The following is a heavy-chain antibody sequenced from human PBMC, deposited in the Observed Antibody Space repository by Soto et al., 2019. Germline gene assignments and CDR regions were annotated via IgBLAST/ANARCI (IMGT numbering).Heavy chain of an antibody. CDR3: ARAAVGLRPGEFDY. V-gene: IGHV3-53*01. J-gene: IGHJ4*02. Sequence: GGSLRLSCAVSGFTVSNNHMNWVRQAPGKGLEWVSVIYSDGSTYYADSVKGRFTISRDNSKNTVFLQMNTLRAEDTAVYYCARAAVGLRPGEFDYWGQGTLVTVSS. D-gene: IGHD3-10*01. CDR1: GFTVSNNH. CDR2: IYSDGST.